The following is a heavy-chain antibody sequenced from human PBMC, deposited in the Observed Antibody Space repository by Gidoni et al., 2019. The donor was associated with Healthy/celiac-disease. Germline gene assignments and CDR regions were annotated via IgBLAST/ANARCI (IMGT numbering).Heavy chain of an antibody. V-gene: IGHV3-15*01. Sequence: EVQLVESGGGLVKPGGSLRLSCAASGFTFSNAWMSWVRQAPGKGLELVGRIKSKTDGGTTDYAAPVKGRFTISRDDSKNTLYLQMNSLKTEDTAVYYCTTEGYYDILTGYYVSGWFDPWGQGTLVTVSS. J-gene: IGHJ5*02. CDR2: IKSKTDGGTT. CDR3: TTEGYYDILTGYYVSGWFDP. CDR1: GFTFSNAW. D-gene: IGHD3-9*01.